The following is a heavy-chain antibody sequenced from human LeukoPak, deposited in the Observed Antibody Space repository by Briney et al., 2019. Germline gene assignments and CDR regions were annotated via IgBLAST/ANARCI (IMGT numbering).Heavy chain of an antibody. Sequence: SETLSHTCSVSGYSISSGFYWGWIRQPPGKGLEWIGGMFHSGNNYYNPSLKSRVTISVDTSKNQFSLKLSSVTAADTAVYYCARANYYDTIGYSRGAFDIWGQGTMVTVSP. V-gene: IGHV4-38-2*02. J-gene: IGHJ3*02. CDR1: GYSISSGFY. CDR3: ARANYYDTIGYSRGAFDI. CDR2: MFHSGNN. D-gene: IGHD3-22*01.